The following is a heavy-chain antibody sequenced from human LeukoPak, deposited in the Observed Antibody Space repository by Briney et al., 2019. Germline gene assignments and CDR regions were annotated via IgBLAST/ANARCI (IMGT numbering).Heavy chain of an antibody. V-gene: IGHV3-7*01. CDR1: GFTFSSYW. J-gene: IGHJ6*02. CDR3: GPCSRTPLYYCGLDV. D-gene: IGHD2-2*01. CDR2: IKQDGSEK. Sequence: GGSLRLSCAASGFTFSSYWMSWVRQAPGKGLEWVANIKQDGSEKYYVDSVKGRFTISRDNAKNSLYLQMNSLRAEDTAVYYCGPCSRTPLYYCGLDVWGQGTTVTVSS.